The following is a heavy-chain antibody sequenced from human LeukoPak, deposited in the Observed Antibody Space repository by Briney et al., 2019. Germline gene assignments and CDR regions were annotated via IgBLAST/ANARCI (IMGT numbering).Heavy chain of an antibody. CDR1: GFTFSSYW. V-gene: IGHV3-9*03. CDR3: AKALGGYYAPMDV. D-gene: IGHD2-2*01. Sequence: GGSLRLSCAASGFTFSSYWMSWFRQAPGKGLEWVSGISWNSGSIGYADSVKGRFTISRDNAKNSLYLQMNSLRAEDMALYYCAKALGGYYAPMDVWGKGTTVTVSS. J-gene: IGHJ6*03. CDR2: ISWNSGSI.